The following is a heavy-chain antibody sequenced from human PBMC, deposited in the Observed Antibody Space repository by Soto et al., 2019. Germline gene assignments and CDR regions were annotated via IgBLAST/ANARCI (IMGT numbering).Heavy chain of an antibody. CDR3: ARVDYYDSSGYPLFDF. D-gene: IGHD3-22*01. Sequence: PSETLSLTCTVSGGSVSSGSYYWSWIRQPPGKGLDWIGYISYSGSTNYNPSLKSRVTISVDTSKNQFSLKLSSVTAADTAVYYCARVDYYDSSGYPLFDFWGQGALVTVSS. CDR1: GGSVSSGSYY. V-gene: IGHV4-61*01. CDR2: ISYSGST. J-gene: IGHJ4*02.